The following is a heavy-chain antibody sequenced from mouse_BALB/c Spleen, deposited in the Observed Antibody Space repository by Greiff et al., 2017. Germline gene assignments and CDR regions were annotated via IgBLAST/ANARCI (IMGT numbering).Heavy chain of an antibody. J-gene: IGHJ2*01. CDR2: INPSNGGT. D-gene: IGHD2-3*01. V-gene: IGHV1S81*02. CDR3: TRSRWLLDYFDY. Sequence: VKLMESGAELVKPGASVKLSCKASGYTFTSYYMYWVKQRPGQGLEWIGEINPSNGGTNFNEKFKSKATLTVDKSSSTAYMQLSSLTSEDSAVYYCTRSRWLLDYFDYWGQGTTLTVSS. CDR1: GYTFTSYY.